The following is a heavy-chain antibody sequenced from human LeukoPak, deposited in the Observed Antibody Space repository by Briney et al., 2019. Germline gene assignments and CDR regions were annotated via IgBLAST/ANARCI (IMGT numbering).Heavy chain of an antibody. CDR1: GFTFSSYS. CDR2: ISSSSYI. D-gene: IGHD3-10*01. V-gene: IGHV3-21*01. J-gene: IGHJ3*02. CDR3: ARDNLPDYYGSGSYYPDAFDI. Sequence: PGGSLRLSCAASGFTFSSYSMNWVRQAPGKGLEWVSSISSSSYIYYADSVKGRFTISRDNAKNSLYLQMNSLRAEDTAVYYCARDNLPDYYGSGSYYPDAFDIWGQGTMVTVSS.